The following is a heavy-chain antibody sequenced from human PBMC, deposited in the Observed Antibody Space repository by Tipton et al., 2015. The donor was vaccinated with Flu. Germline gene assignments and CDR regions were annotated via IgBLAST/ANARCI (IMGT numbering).Heavy chain of an antibody. D-gene: IGHD5-24*01. J-gene: IGHJ3*02. CDR3: AREGVEMDKNKDFDN. CDR2: ISYDGSNK. Sequence: SLRLSCAASGFTFSSYAMHWVRQAPGKGLEWVAVISYDGSNKYYADSVKGRFTISRDNSKNTLYLQMNSLRAEDTAVYYCAREGVEMDKNKDFDNWGKGKMVTVS. CDR1: GFTFSSYA. V-gene: IGHV3-30*04.